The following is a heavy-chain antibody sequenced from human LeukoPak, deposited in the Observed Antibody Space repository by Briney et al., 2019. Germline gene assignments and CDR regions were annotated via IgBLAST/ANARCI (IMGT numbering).Heavy chain of an antibody. V-gene: IGHV3-66*01. Sequence: GGSLRLSCAASGFTVSSNYMSWVRQAPGKGLEWVSVIYSGGDTYYADSVKGRFTISRDNSKNTLNLQMNSLRAEDTAVYYCARVDRYSYGYDYYGMDVWGQGTTVTVSS. CDR3: ARVDRYSYGYDYYGMDV. J-gene: IGHJ6*02. CDR2: IYSGGDT. D-gene: IGHD5-18*01. CDR1: GFTVSSNY.